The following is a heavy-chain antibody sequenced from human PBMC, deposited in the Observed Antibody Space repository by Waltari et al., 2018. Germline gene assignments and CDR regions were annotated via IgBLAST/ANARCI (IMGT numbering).Heavy chain of an antibody. V-gene: IGHV4-59*01. Sequence: QVQLQESGPGLVKPSETLSLTCTVSGGSISSYYWRWIRQPPGKGLEWIGYIYYSGSTNYNPSLKSRVTISVDTSKNQFSLKLSSVTAADTAVYYCARAIAVAGTFSWYFDLWGRGTLVTVSS. CDR3: ARAIAVAGTFSWYFDL. J-gene: IGHJ2*01. D-gene: IGHD6-19*01. CDR2: IYYSGST. CDR1: GGSISSYY.